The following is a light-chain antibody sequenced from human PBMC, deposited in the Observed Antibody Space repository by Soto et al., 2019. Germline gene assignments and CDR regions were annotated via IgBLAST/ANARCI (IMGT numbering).Light chain of an antibody. CDR3: QQYDNLPLT. V-gene: IGKV1-33*01. J-gene: IGKJ4*01. CDR2: DTS. CDR1: QDISNY. Sequence: DIQMTQSPSSLSASVGDRVTITCQASQDISNYLNWYQQKPGKAPKLLIYDTSNLEAGVPSRFSGSGSGTDFIVIISSLQPEDIATYYCQQYDNLPLTFGGGTKVDIK.